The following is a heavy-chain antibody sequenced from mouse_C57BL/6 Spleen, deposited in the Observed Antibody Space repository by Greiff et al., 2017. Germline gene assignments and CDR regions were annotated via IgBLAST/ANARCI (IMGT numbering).Heavy chain of an antibody. J-gene: IGHJ3*01. CDR2: INPNYGTN. CDR1: GYSFTDYN. V-gene: IGHV1-39*01. Sequence: EVKLVESGPELVKPGASVKISCKASGYSFTDYNMNWVKQSNGKSLEWIGVINPNYGTNSYNQKFKGKATLTVDQSSSTAYMQLNSLTSEDSAVYYCARGGEKIYYGSSWFAYWGQGTLVTVSA. D-gene: IGHD1-1*01. CDR3: ARGGEKIYYGSSWFAY.